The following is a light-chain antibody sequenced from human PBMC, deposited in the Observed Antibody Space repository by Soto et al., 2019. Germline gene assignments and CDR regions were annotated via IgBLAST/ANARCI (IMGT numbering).Light chain of an antibody. CDR2: DVS. V-gene: IGLV2-8*01. CDR1: SSDVGGYNY. Sequence: QSLLTQPPSPSGSPGQSVTISCTGTSSDVGGYNYVSWYQQHPGKAPKLMIYDVSSRPSGVPDRFSGSKSGNTASLTVSGLQAEDEADYYCSSYAGTHIVFGTGTKVTVL. CDR3: SSYAGTHIV. J-gene: IGLJ1*01.